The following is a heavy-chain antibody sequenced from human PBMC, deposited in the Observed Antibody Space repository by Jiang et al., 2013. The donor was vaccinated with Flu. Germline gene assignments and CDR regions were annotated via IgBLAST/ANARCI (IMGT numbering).Heavy chain of an antibody. Sequence: TFSGFSLNTSGMCVSWIRQPPGKALEWLALIDWDDDKYYSTSLKTRLTISKDTSKNQVVLTMTNMDPVDTATYYCARSTPFYYYGSGSYYKGVSWFDPWGQGTLVTVSS. J-gene: IGHJ5*02. D-gene: IGHD3-10*01. CDR1: GFSLNTSGMC. CDR2: IDWDDDK. CDR3: ARSTPFYYYGSGSYYKGVSWFDP. V-gene: IGHV2-70*01.